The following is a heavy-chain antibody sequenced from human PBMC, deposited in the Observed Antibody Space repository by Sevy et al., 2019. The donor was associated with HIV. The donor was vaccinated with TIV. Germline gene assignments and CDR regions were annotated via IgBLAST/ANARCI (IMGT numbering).Heavy chain of an antibody. CDR1: GFTFSSYA. V-gene: IGHV3-23*01. CDR3: AKPPQPYCDSSVYHFDS. Sequence: GGSLRLSCAASGFTFSSYAMSWVRQAPGKGLEWVSTISGTGGSTYYADSVKGRFTISRDNSKNTLYLQMSSLRAEDTAVYYCAKPPQPYCDSSVYHFDSWGQGTLVTVSS. J-gene: IGHJ4*02. D-gene: IGHD3-22*01. CDR2: ISGTGGST.